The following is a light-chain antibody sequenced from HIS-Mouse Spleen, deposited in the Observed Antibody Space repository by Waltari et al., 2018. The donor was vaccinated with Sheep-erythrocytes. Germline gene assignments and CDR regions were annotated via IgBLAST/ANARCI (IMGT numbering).Light chain of an antibody. J-gene: IGLJ1*01. CDR1: SSDVGGYNY. CDR2: DVS. Sequence: QSALTQPRSVSGSLGQSVTISSPGTSSDVGGYNYLPWYQQHPGKAPKLMIYDVSKRPSGVPDRFSGSKSGNTASLTISGLQAEDEADYYCCSYAGSYNHVFATGTKVTVL. V-gene: IGLV2-11*01. CDR3: CSYAGSYNHV.